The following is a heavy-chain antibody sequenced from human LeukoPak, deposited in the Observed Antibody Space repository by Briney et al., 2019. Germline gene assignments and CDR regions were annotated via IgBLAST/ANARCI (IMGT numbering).Heavy chain of an antibody. V-gene: IGHV4-39*07. CDR2: IYYSGST. CDR3: ARDLGDYVWGSYRPRGMDV. D-gene: IGHD3-16*02. Sequence: SETLSLTCTVSGGSISSSSYYWGWIRQPPGKGLEWIGSIYYSGSTYYNSSLKSRVTISVDTSKNQFSLKLSSVTAADTAVYYCARDLGDYVWGSYRPRGMDVWGQGTTVTVSS. CDR1: GGSISSSSYY. J-gene: IGHJ6*02.